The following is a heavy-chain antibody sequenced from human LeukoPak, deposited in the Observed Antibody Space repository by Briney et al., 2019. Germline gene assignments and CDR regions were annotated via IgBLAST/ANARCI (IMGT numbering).Heavy chain of an antibody. Sequence: GASVKVSCKAAGYTFTSYYIHWVREAPGQGLEWMGIINPSVGSTSYAQKFQGRVTMTRATSTSTVYMELSSLRCEDAAVYYCAREGSYSWTFDYWGQGTLVTVSS. D-gene: IGHD1-1*01. CDR3: AREGSYSWTFDY. J-gene: IGHJ4*02. CDR1: GYTFTSYY. CDR2: INPSVGST. V-gene: IGHV1-46*01.